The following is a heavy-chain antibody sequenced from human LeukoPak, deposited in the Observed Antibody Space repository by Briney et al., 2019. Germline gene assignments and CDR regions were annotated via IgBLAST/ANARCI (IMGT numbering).Heavy chain of an antibody. CDR1: GGSFNAYY. Sequence: PSETLSLTCAVYGGSFNAYYWSWIRQPPGKGLEWIGEITHSGTSNYNASLKSRVTISVDTSKSQFSLKLNSVTAADTAVYYCASRTNYDILTARWAKYDHWGQGTLVTVSS. J-gene: IGHJ4*02. D-gene: IGHD3-9*01. CDR2: ITHSGTS. V-gene: IGHV4-34*01. CDR3: ASRTNYDILTARWAKYDH.